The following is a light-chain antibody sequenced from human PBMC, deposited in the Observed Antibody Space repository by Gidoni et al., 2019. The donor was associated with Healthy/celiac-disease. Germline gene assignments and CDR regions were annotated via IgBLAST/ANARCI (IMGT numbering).Light chain of an antibody. CDR3: QQRSRT. V-gene: IGKV3-11*01. CDR2: DAS. Sequence: EIVLTQSPATLSLSPGERATLSCRASQSVSSYLAWYQHKPGQAPRLLIYDASNRATGIPTRFSGSGSGTDFTLTISSLEPEDFAVYYCQQRSRTFGQGTRLEIK. CDR1: QSVSSY. J-gene: IGKJ5*01.